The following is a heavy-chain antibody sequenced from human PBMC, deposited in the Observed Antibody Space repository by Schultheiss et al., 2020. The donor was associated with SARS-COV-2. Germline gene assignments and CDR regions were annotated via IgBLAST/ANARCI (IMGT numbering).Heavy chain of an antibody. CDR3: ARDQGVYSSGRGY. V-gene: IGHV3-23*01. CDR2: ISGSGGST. CDR1: GFTFGDYA. J-gene: IGHJ4*02. Sequence: GGSLRLSCTASGFTFGDYAMSWFRQAPGKGLEWVSAISGSGGSTYYADSVKGRFTISRDNSKNSLYLQMNSLRAEDTAVYYCARDQGVYSSGRGYWGQGTLVTVSS. D-gene: IGHD6-19*01.